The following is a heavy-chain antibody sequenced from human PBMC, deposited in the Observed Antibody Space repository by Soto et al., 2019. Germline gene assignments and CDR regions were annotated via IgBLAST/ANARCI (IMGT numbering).Heavy chain of an antibody. CDR3: ATAHGWPVPFDY. D-gene: IGHD6-19*01. V-gene: IGHV4-34*01. CDR2: INHSGST. J-gene: IGHJ4*02. Sequence: PSETLSLTCAVYGGSFSGYYWSWIRQPPGKGLEWIGEINHSGSTNYNPSLKSRVTISVDTSKNQFSLKLSSVTAADTAVYYCATAHGWPVPFDYWGQGTLVTVSS. CDR1: GGSFSGYY.